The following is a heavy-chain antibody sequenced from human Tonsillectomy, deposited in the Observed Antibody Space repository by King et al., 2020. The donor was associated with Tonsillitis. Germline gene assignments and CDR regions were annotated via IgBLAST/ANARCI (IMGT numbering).Heavy chain of an antibody. CDR2: LSYSGST. J-gene: IGHJ4*02. V-gene: IGHV4-39*01. D-gene: IGHD5-24*01. CDR1: GGSISSGTYY. Sequence: QLQESGPGLVKASETLPLTCTVSGGSISSGTYYWGWIRQPPGKGLEWIGCLSYSGSTYYHPSLKRRVTISVDPSKNQFSLELTSVTAADTAVYYCARHGMATNWGHYFDYWGQGTLVTVSS. CDR3: ARHGMATNWGHYFDY.